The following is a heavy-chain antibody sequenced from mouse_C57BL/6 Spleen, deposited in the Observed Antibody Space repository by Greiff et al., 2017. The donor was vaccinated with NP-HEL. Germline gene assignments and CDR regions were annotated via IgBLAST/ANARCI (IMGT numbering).Heavy chain of an antibody. J-gene: IGHJ1*03. V-gene: IGHV1-72*01. D-gene: IGHD1-1*01. CDR1: GYTFASYW. CDR3: ARGGYCGSSYGWYVDV. Sequence: VQLQQPGAELVKPGASVKLSCKASGYTFASYWMHWVKQRPGRGLEWIGRIDPNSGGTKYNEQFKSKATLTVDKPSSTAYMQRSSLTSEDSAVYYCARGGYCGSSYGWYVDVWGTGTTVTVSS. CDR2: IDPNSGGT.